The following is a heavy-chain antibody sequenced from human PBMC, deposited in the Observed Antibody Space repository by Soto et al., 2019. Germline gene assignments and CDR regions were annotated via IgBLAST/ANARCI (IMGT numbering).Heavy chain of an antibody. D-gene: IGHD6-13*01. Sequence: ASVKVSCKASGYTFTSYGISWVRQAPGQGLEWIGWISAYSGSTNNAQKFQGRVTMTRDTSTSTVYMELSALIPDDTAVYYCARSLLDEYSSSWRSAYYGMDVWGQGTTVTVSS. CDR3: ARSLLDEYSSSWRSAYYGMDV. CDR1: GYTFTSYG. J-gene: IGHJ6*02. V-gene: IGHV1-18*01. CDR2: ISAYSGST.